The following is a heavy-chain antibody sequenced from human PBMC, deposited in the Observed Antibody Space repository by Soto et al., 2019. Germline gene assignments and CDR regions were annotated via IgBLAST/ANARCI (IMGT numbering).Heavy chain of an antibody. Sequence: PGGSLRLSCAASGFTFSSYAMSWVRQAPGKGLEWVSAISGSGGSTYYADSVKGRFTISRDNSKNTLYLQMNSLRAEDAAVYFCARYSGSYPSYYFDYWGQGTLVTVYS. CDR3: ARYSGSYPSYYFDY. CDR2: ISGSGGST. V-gene: IGHV3-23*01. D-gene: IGHD1-26*01. J-gene: IGHJ4*02. CDR1: GFTFSSYA.